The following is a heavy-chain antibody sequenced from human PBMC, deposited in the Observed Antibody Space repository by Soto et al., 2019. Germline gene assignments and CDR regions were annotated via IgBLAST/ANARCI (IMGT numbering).Heavy chain of an antibody. Sequence: GSLRLSCAASGFTFSSYSMNWVRQAPGKGLEWIGRVFTTGTTDYNPSLKGRVTISVDTSKNQFSLSLRSVTAADTAIYYCARDFNSIFDDFADMRWNFDPWGQGTLVTVSS. CDR1: GFTFSSYS. D-gene: IGHD3-3*02. CDR3: ARDFNSIFDDFADMRWNFDP. J-gene: IGHJ5*02. V-gene: IGHV4-4*07. CDR2: VFTTGTT.